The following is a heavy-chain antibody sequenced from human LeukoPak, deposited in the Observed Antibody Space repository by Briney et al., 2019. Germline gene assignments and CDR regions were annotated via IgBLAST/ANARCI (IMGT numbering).Heavy chain of an antibody. Sequence: PGGSLRLSCAASGFTFSSYAMSWVRQAPGKGLEWVSAISGSGGSTYYADSVKGRSTISRDNSKNTLYLQMNSLRAEDTAVYCCAKVTLLWFGESNFDYWGQGTLVTVSS. J-gene: IGHJ4*02. CDR1: GFTFSSYA. CDR3: AKVTLLWFGESNFDY. D-gene: IGHD3-10*01. CDR2: ISGSGGST. V-gene: IGHV3-23*01.